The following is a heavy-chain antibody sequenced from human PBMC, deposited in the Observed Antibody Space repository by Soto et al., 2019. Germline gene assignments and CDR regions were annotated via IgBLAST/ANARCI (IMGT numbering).Heavy chain of an antibody. CDR3: AKGPYDILTERRPLFDY. CDR2: ISGSGGST. J-gene: IGHJ4*02. CDR1: GFTFSSYA. Sequence: GGSLRLSCAASGFTFSSYAMSWVRQAPGKGLEWVSAISGSGGSTYYADSVKGRFTISRDNSKNTLYLQMNSLRAEDTAVYYCAKGPYDILTERRPLFDYWGQGTLVTVSS. D-gene: IGHD3-9*01. V-gene: IGHV3-23*01.